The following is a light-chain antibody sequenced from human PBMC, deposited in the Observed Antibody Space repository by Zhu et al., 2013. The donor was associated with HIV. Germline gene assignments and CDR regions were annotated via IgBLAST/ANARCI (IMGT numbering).Light chain of an antibody. CDR2: GAS. Sequence: DIQMTQSPSTLSASVGHRVTITCRASQSISTNLAWYQHKPGRAPKLLIYGASTLHSGVPLRFRGSGSGTEFALTVYGLQPEDSATYYCQQTKSYPFSFGPGTKVDVK. CDR1: QSISTN. J-gene: IGKJ3*01. CDR3: QQTKSYPFS. V-gene: IGKV1-9*01.